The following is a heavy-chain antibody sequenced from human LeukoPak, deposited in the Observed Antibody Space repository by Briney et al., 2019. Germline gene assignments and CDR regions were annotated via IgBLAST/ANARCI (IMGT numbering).Heavy chain of an antibody. CDR2: ISYEGSEK. Sequence: GGSLRLSCAASGFTFTNYAMHWVRQALGKGLEWVSIISYEGSEKYYADSVKGRFTISRDNSRNTLYLQMNSPRPEDTAVYYCARGREAGNRRLAGDDYWGQGTLVIVSS. V-gene: IGHV3-30*01. D-gene: IGHD3-10*01. J-gene: IGHJ4*02. CDR3: ARGREAGNRRLAGDDY. CDR1: GFTFTNYA.